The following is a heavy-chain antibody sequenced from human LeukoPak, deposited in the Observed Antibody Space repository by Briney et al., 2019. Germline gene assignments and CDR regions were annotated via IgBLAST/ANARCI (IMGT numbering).Heavy chain of an antibody. V-gene: IGHV4-39*01. J-gene: IGHJ6*02. CDR2: IFYTGST. Sequence: SETLSLTCTVSGGSISSSSYYWGGIRQPPGKGLEWFGNIFYTGSTYYNPSLKSRLTKSVDTSTNQFSLKLSSVTAADTAVYYCARARDCGGDCYSDYYYGMDVWGQGTTVTVSS. D-gene: IGHD2-21*02. CDR1: GGSISSSSYY. CDR3: ARARDCGGDCYSDYYYGMDV.